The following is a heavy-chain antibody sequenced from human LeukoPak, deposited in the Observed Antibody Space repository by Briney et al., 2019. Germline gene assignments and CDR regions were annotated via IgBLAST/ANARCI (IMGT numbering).Heavy chain of an antibody. Sequence: ASVKVSCKASGYTFTSYGISWVRQAPGQGLEWMGWISAYNGNTNYAQKVQGQRRVTMTTDTSTTTAYMELRSLRSDDTAVYYCAREGSRGFASCWGQGTLVTVSS. D-gene: IGHD6-19*01. CDR3: AREGSRGFASC. CDR1: GYTFTSYG. CDR2: ISAYNGNT. V-gene: IGHV1-18*01. J-gene: IGHJ4*02.